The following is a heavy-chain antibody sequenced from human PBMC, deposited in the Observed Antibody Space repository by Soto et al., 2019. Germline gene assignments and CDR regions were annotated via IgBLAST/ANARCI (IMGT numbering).Heavy chain of an antibody. CDR1: GGSISSYY. V-gene: IGHV4-59*08. J-gene: IGHJ4*02. Sequence: PSETLSLTCTVSGGSISSYYWSWIRQHPGKGLEWIGYIYYSGSTNYNPSLKSRVTISVDTSKNQFSLKLSSVTAADTAVYYCAASMVRGVIITRFDYWGQGTLVTVSS. D-gene: IGHD3-10*01. CDR3: AASMVRGVIITRFDY. CDR2: IYYSGST.